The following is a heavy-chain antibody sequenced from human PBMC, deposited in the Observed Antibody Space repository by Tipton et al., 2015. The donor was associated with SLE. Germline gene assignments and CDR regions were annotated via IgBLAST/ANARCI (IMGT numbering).Heavy chain of an antibody. V-gene: IGHV3-64*02. J-gene: IGHJ5*02. CDR2: ITANGHTT. CDR3: AREDATGTADL. D-gene: IGHD1-1*01. Sequence: SLRLSCTASGFNFGTHVMHWVRQAPGKGLESVSAITANGHTTYYIDSVRDRFTISRDNSKNTVILQMGGLRSEDMAVYYCAREDATGTADLWGQGTLVTVSS. CDR1: GFNFGTHV.